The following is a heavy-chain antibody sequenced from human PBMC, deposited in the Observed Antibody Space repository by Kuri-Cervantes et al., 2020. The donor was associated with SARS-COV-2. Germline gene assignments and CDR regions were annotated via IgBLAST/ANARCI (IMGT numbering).Heavy chain of an antibody. J-gene: IGHJ4*02. CDR3: ARDPSRGVRWSGYPNYFDY. CDR1: GGSVSSYY. Sequence: ESLKISCTVSGGSVSSYYWSWIRQPPGKGPEWIGYIYYSGSTNYNPSLKSRVTISVDTSKNQFSLKLSSVTAADTAVYYCARDPSRGVRWSGYPNYFDYWGQGTLVTVSS. D-gene: IGHD3-3*01. CDR2: IYYSGST. V-gene: IGHV4-59*02.